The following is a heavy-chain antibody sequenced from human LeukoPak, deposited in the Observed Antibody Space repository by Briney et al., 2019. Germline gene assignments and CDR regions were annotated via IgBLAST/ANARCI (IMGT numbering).Heavy chain of an antibody. CDR2: IYYSGST. V-gene: IGHV4-59*01. J-gene: IGHJ4*02. D-gene: IGHD3-22*01. CDR1: GGSISSYY. Sequence: PSETLSLTCTVSGGSISSYYWSWLRQPPGKGLEWIGYIYYSGSTNYNPSLKSRVTISVDTSKNQFSLKLSSVTAADTAVYYCAREGDYYDSSGYYSRTFDYWGQGTLVTVSS. CDR3: AREGDYYDSSGYYSRTFDY.